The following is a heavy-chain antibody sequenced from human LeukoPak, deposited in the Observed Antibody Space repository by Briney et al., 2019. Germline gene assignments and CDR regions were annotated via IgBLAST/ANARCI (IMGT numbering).Heavy chain of an antibody. CDR2: INHSGST. V-gene: IGHV4-34*01. Sequence: SETLSLTCAVYGGSFSGYYWSWIRQPPGKGLEWIGEINHSGSTNYNASLKSRVTMSVDTSKNQFSLKLSSVTAADTAVYYCAREVSARDGSLGRPFGYWGQGTLVTVSS. D-gene: IGHD5-24*01. CDR3: AREVSARDGSLGRPFGY. CDR1: GGSFSGYY. J-gene: IGHJ4*02.